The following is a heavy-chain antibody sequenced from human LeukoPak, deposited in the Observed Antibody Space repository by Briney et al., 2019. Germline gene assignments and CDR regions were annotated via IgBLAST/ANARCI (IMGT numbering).Heavy chain of an antibody. D-gene: IGHD2-2*01. V-gene: IGHV4-39*07. CDR3: ARGAIGDIVVVPAAIIFDY. Sequence: SETLSLTCTVSGGSISSGGYYWSWIRQPPGKGLEWIGEINHSGSTNYNPSLKSRVTISVDTSKNQFSLKLSSVTAADTAVYYCARGAIGDIVVVPAAIIFDYWGQGTLVTVSS. CDR2: INHSGST. CDR1: GGSISSGGYY. J-gene: IGHJ4*02.